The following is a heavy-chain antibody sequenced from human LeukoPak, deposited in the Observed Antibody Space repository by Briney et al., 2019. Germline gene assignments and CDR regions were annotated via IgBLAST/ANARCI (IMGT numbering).Heavy chain of an antibody. V-gene: IGHV3-30*03. CDR1: GFTFSSYG. D-gene: IGHD3-3*01. Sequence: PGGSLRLSCAASGFTFSSYGMQWVRQAPGKGLEWVAIISYDGSTKYYGDSVRGRSTISRDNSKSTVYLQMNSLRADDTAVYYCARDRDLGVVTPWCDYWGQGILVTVSS. CDR2: ISYDGSTK. CDR3: ARDRDLGVVTPWCDY. J-gene: IGHJ4*02.